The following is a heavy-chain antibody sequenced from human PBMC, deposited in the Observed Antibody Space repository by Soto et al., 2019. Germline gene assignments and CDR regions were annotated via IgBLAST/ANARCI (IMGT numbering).Heavy chain of an antibody. V-gene: IGHV4-34*01. J-gene: IGHJ2*01. Sequence: SETLSLTCAVYGGSFSGYYWTWIRQPPGKGLEWIGEIHHSGSTNYSPSLKSRVTISVDTSKSQFSLRLSSITAADTAVYYCAREWGLTGTTPPYWYFDLWGRGTLVTVSS. CDR2: IHHSGST. D-gene: IGHD1-20*01. CDR3: AREWGLTGTTPPYWYFDL. CDR1: GGSFSGYY.